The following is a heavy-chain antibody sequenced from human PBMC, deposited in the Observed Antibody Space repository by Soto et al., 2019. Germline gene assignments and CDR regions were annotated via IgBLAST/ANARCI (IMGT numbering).Heavy chain of an antibody. J-gene: IGHJ6*02. D-gene: IGHD6-13*01. V-gene: IGHV1-69*13. CDR3: ARETPSAAAAYYYYGLDV. CDR1: GGTFSSYF. CDR2: IIPVFGTG. Sequence: ASVKVSCKVSGGTFSSYFINWVRQAPGQGLEWVGGIIPVFGTGSYAEKFQGRVTITADESTSTAYMELSRLRSGDTAVYYCARETPSAAAAYYYYGLDVWGQGTTVTVSS.